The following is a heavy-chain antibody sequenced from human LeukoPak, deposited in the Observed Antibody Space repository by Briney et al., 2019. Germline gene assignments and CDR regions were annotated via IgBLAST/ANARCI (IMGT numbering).Heavy chain of an antibody. CDR2: INHSGST. Sequence: PSETLSLTCAVYGGSFSGYYWSWIRQPPGKGLEWIGEINHSGSTNYNPSLKSRVTISVDTSKNQFSLKLSSVTAADTAVYYCARGRGHSYSDWFDPRGQGTLVTVSS. CDR3: ARGRGHSYSDWFDP. V-gene: IGHV4-34*01. D-gene: IGHD2-15*01. J-gene: IGHJ5*02. CDR1: GGSFSGYY.